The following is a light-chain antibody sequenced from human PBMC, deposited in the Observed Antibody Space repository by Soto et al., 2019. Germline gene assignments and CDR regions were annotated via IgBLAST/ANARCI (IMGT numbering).Light chain of an antibody. CDR1: GAGFD. V-gene: IGLV1-40*01. Sequence: GAGFDVHWYQQLPGAAPKLLIYASTNRPSGVPDRFSGSKSDTSASLAITGLQIDDEADYYCQSYDTGLTGHVLFGGGTKLTVI. CDR2: AST. CDR3: QSYDTGLTGHVL. J-gene: IGLJ2*01.